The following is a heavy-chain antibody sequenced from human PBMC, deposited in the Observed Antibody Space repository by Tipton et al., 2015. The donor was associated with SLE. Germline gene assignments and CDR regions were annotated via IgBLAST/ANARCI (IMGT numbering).Heavy chain of an antibody. CDR1: GGSIRNNY. Sequence: TLSLTCTVSGGSIRNNYWTWIRQPPGKGLEWIGFIYESGGTSYNPSLKSRLTMSFDTSKNQFSLRLTPVSAADTAMYFCARGNLNFDYWGQGTLLTVSS. CDR2: IYESGGT. CDR3: ARGNLNFDY. J-gene: IGHJ4*02. V-gene: IGHV4-59*12.